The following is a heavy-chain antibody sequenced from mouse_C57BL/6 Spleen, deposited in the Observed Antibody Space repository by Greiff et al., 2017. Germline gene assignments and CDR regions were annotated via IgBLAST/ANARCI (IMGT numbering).Heavy chain of an antibody. D-gene: IGHD1-1*02. CDR3: ARGGPYSIPWFGY. V-gene: IGHV1-12*01. Sequence: LQESGAELVRPGASVKMSCKASGYTFTSYNMHWVKQTPRQGLEWIGAIYPGNGDTAYNQKFKGKATLTVDKSSSTAYMQLSSLTAENSAVYYCARGGPYSIPWFGYWGQGTLVTVSA. J-gene: IGHJ3*01. CDR1: GYTFTSYN. CDR2: IYPGNGDT.